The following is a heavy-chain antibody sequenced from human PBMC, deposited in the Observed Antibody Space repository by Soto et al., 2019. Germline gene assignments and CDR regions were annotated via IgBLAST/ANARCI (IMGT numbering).Heavy chain of an antibody. J-gene: IGHJ6*02. V-gene: IGHV1-69*12. D-gene: IGHD4-4*01. CDR1: GGTFSSSA. Sequence: QVQLVQSGAEMKEPGSSVKVSCKTSGGTFSSSAISWLRQAPGQGLEWMGGIIPLFRTPDYAQKFQGRVTIAADEPASTAYMDLSSLRSEDTAVYYCARDNDRLQLGGNYYYILDVWGQGPTITVSS. CDR2: IIPLFRTP. CDR3: ARDNDRLQLGGNYYYILDV.